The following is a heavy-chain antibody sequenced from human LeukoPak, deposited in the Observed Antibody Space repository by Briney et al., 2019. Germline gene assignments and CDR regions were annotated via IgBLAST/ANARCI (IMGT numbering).Heavy chain of an antibody. D-gene: IGHD1-1*01. CDR3: ARGAWNSPSFYFDY. CDR1: GFTFSSYG. Sequence: PGGSLRLSCAASGFTFSSYGMHWVRRAPGKGLEWVAVIWYDGSNKYYADSVKGRFTISRDNSKNTLYLQMNSLRAEDTAVYYCARGAWNSPSFYFDYWGQGTLVTVSS. V-gene: IGHV3-33*01. J-gene: IGHJ4*02. CDR2: IWYDGSNK.